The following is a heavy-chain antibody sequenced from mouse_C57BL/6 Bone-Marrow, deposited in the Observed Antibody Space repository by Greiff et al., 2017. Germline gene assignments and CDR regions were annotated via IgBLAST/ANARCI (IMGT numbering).Heavy chain of an antibody. CDR1: GYTFTSYW. D-gene: IGHD2-5*01. CDR3: ARSNYSNYVGWFAY. Sequence: QVQLQQPGAELVKPGASVKMSCKASGYTFTSYWITWVKQRPGQGLEWIGDIYPGSGSTNYNEKFKSKATLTVDTSSSTAYMQLSSLTSEDSAVYYWARSNYSNYVGWFAYWGQGTLVTVSA. J-gene: IGHJ3*01. V-gene: IGHV1-55*01. CDR2: IYPGSGST.